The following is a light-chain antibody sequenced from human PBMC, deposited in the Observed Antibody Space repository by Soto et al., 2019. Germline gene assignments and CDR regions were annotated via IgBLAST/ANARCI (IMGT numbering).Light chain of an antibody. Sequence: QSALTQPPSASGSPGQSVTISCTGTSSDVGGYNYVSWYQQHPGKAPKLMIYEVSKRPSGVPDRFSASKSGNTVSLTVSGLQAEDEADYYCSSYAGSNSYVFGTGTKLTVL. J-gene: IGLJ1*01. CDR3: SSYAGSNSYV. CDR1: SSDVGGYNY. CDR2: EVS. V-gene: IGLV2-8*01.